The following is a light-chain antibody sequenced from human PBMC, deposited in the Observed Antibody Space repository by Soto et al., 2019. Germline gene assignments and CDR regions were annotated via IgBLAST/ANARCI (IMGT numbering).Light chain of an antibody. CDR3: QHYGHPQWT. Sequence: EIVLTQSPDSLSLSSGERATLSCRASQSGYNGYLAWYQQRPGQPPRLLIYGIFTRADGIPDRFSGSGSGTDFTLTITRLEPEDSAVYYCQHYGHPQWTSGQGTKVEI. J-gene: IGKJ1*01. CDR1: QSGYNGY. V-gene: IGKV3-20*01. CDR2: GIF.